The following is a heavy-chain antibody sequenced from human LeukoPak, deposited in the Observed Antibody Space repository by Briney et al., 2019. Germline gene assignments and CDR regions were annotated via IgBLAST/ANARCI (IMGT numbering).Heavy chain of an antibody. V-gene: IGHV6-1*01. CDR2: TYYRSKWYR. CDR1: GDSVSTNSGV. D-gene: IGHD2/OR15-2a*01. Sequence: SQTLSLTCAISGDSVSTNSGVWNWIRLSPSRGLEWLGRTYYRSKWYRDYAESVKSRITINPDTSKNQVSLQINSVTPEDTAVYYCARDLWRDWRHIYGLDVWGQGTTVAVSS. CDR3: ARDLWRDWRHIYGLDV. J-gene: IGHJ6*02.